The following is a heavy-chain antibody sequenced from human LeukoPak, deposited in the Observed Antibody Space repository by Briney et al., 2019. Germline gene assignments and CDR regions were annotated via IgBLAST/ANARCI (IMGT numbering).Heavy chain of an antibody. CDR1: GFTFSSYA. CDR2: ISGSGGST. V-gene: IGHV3-23*01. Sequence: GGSLRLSCAASGFTFSSYAMSWVRQAPGKGLEWVSAISGSGGSTYYADSVKGRFTISRDNSKNTLYLQMNSLRAEDTAVYYCANQYSSSWSPYYYYYGMDVWGQGTTVTVSS. CDR3: ANQYSSSWSPYYYYYGMDV. D-gene: IGHD6-13*01. J-gene: IGHJ6*02.